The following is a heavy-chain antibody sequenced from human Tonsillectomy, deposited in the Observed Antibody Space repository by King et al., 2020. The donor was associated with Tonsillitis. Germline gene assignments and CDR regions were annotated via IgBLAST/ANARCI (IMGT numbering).Heavy chain of an antibody. V-gene: IGHV3-9*01. Sequence: VQLVESGGGLVQPGRSLRLSCAASGFTFDDYAMHWVRQAPGKGLGWVSGISWYSGSIDYADSVKGRFTISSDNAKNSLYLQMNSLRAEDTALCYCAKDKGITMVRGYDYWGQGTLVTVSS. D-gene: IGHD3-10*01. CDR1: GFTFDDYA. CDR2: ISWYSGSI. J-gene: IGHJ4*02. CDR3: AKDKGITMVRGYDY.